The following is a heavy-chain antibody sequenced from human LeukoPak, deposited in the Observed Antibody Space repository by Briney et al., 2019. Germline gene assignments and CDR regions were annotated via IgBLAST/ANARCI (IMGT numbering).Heavy chain of an antibody. CDR1: GFTFSSYS. CDR2: ISSSSSTI. CDR3: ARDLAGAYYDFWSGRNWFDP. V-gene: IGHV3-48*01. Sequence: GGSLRLPCAASGFTFSSYSMNWVRQAPGKGLEWVSYISSSSSTIYYADSVKGRFTISRDNAKNSLYLQMNSLRAEDTAVYYCARDLAGAYYDFWSGRNWFDPWGQGTLVTVSS. D-gene: IGHD3-3*01. J-gene: IGHJ5*02.